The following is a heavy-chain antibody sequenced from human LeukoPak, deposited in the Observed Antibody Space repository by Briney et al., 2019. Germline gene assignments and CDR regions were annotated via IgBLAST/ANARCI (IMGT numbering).Heavy chain of an antibody. J-gene: IGHJ4*02. Sequence: GGSLRLSCAASGFTFSSYSMNWVRQAPGKGLGWVSSISSSSSYIYYADSVKGRFTISRDNAKNSLYLQMNSLRAEDTAVYYCARGHSSKAFDYWGQGTLVTVSS. CDR3: ARGHSSKAFDY. CDR2: ISSSSSYI. CDR1: GFTFSSYS. D-gene: IGHD6-13*01. V-gene: IGHV3-21*01.